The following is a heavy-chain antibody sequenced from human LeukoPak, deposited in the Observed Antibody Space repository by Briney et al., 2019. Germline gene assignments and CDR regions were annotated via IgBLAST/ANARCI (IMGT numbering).Heavy chain of an antibody. J-gene: IGHJ4*02. Sequence: GGSLRLSCTASGFTLNHYWMHWVRHAPGKGPVWVSLIKTDGTTTTYADFVKGRFTISRDDARNTLFLEMNSLRVEDTAVYYCARDGSGTSPFDYWGQGTLVTVSS. CDR3: ARDGSGTSPFDY. CDR2: IKTDGTTT. D-gene: IGHD1-26*01. V-gene: IGHV3-74*03. CDR1: GFTLNHYW.